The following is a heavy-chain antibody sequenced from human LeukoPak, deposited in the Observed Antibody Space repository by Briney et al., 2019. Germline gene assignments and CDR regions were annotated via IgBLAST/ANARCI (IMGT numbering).Heavy chain of an antibody. CDR3: ARHPGEQWLNNWFDP. Sequence: SETLSLTCTVSGGSISSYYWSWIRQPPGKGLEWFGYIYYSGSTNYNPSLKSRVTISVDTSKNQFSLKLSSVTAADTAVYYCARHPGEQWLNNWFDPWGQGTLVTVSS. J-gene: IGHJ5*02. V-gene: IGHV4-59*08. CDR1: GGSISSYY. D-gene: IGHD6-19*01. CDR2: IYYSGST.